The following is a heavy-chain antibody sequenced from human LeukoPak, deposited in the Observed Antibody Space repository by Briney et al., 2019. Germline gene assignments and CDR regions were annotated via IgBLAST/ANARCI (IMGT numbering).Heavy chain of an antibody. J-gene: IGHJ4*02. CDR1: GFTFSSYG. D-gene: IGHD6-13*01. CDR2: ISYDGSNK. V-gene: IGHV3-30*18. Sequence: PGRSLRLSCAASGFTFSSYGMHWVRQAPGKGLEWVAVISYDGSNKYYADSVKGRFTISRDNSRNTLHVQMNSLRAEDTAVYYCAKDGSSSWYYFDYWGQGTLVTVSS. CDR3: AKDGSSSWYYFDY.